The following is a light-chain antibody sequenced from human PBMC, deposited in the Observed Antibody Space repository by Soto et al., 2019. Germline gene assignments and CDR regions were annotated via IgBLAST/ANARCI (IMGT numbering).Light chain of an antibody. V-gene: IGLV2-14*01. CDR1: SSDVGGYNY. J-gene: IGLJ1*01. CDR3: SSFTGSSTLAYV. Sequence: QSALTQPASVSGSPGQSITISCTGTSSDVGGYNYVSWYQQHPGKAPKLMIYEVSNRPSGVSGRFSGSKSGNTASLTISGLQAEDEADYYCSSFTGSSTLAYVVGTGTKVNVL. CDR2: EVS.